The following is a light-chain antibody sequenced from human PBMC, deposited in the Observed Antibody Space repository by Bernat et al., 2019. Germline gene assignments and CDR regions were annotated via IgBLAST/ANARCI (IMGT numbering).Light chain of an antibody. Sequence: SYVVTQPPSVSVAPGEAANITCGGGNIGSKSVNWYQHKPGQAPVLVIYYDNVRPSGIPERFSGSNSGNTATLTVSRVEAGDEADYHCQVWDSSSADYVFGTGTQVTVL. J-gene: IGLJ1*01. CDR3: QVWDSSSADYV. CDR1: NIGSKS. V-gene: IGLV3-21*04. CDR2: YDN.